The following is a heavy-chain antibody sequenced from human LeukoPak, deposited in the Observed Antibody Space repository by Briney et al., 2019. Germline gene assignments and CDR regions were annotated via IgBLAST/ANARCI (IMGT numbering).Heavy chain of an antibody. J-gene: IGHJ4*02. D-gene: IGHD3-10*01. V-gene: IGHV4-34*01. CDR2: INHSGST. CDR1: GGSFSGYY. CDR3: ARAVRITMVRGPPAPFDY. Sequence: SETLSLTCAVYGGSFSGYYWSWLRQPPGKGLEWIGEINHSGSTNYNPSLKSRVTISVDTSKNQFSLKLSSVTAAGTAVYYCARAVRITMVRGPPAPFDYWGQGTLVTVSS.